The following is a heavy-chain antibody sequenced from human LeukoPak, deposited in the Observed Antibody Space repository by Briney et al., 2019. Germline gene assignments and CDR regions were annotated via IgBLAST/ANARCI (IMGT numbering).Heavy chain of an antibody. V-gene: IGHV3-7*01. J-gene: IGHJ4*02. CDR2: IKEDGSEK. CDR1: GFTFSNSW. CDR3: ARDPPNHGYDFDY. D-gene: IGHD3-22*01. Sequence: GGSLRLSCAASGFTFSNSWLSWVRQAPGKGLEWVANIKEDGSEKYYVDSVKGRFTISRDSAKNALFLQMNSLRAEDTAMYYCARDPPNHGYDFDYWGQGILVTVSS.